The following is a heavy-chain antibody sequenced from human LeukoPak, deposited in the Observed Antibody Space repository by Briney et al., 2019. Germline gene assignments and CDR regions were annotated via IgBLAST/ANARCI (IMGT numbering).Heavy chain of an antibody. CDR1: GFTFSSYA. CDR2: IGSGGNT. D-gene: IGHD6-13*01. V-gene: IGHV3-23*01. Sequence: PGGSLRLSCAASGFTFSSYAMSWVRQAPGKGLEWVSSIGSGGNTYYADSVRGRFTISRENSRNTLYLQMNSLRAEDTATYYCARGGIGEAGSTDAWGQGTLVTVSS. J-gene: IGHJ5*02. CDR3: ARGGIGEAGSTDA.